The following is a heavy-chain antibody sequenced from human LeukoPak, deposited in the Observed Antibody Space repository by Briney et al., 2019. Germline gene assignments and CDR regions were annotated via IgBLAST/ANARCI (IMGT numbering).Heavy chain of an antibody. J-gene: IGHJ6*03. D-gene: IGHD6-6*01. CDR3: ARVAYSSSSPFYYYYYMDV. V-gene: IGHV3-53*01. Sequence: GGSLRLSCAASGFTVSSNYMSWVRQAPGKGLGWVSVIYSGGSTYYADSVKGRFTISRDNSKNTMYLQMNSLRAEDTAVYYCARVAYSSSSPFYYYYYMDVWGKGTTVTVSS. CDR1: GFTVSSNY. CDR2: IYSGGST.